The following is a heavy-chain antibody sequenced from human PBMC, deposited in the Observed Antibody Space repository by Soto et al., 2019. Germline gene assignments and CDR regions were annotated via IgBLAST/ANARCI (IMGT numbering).Heavy chain of an antibody. J-gene: IGHJ4*02. CDR1: GFTFSSYG. CDR3: AKDRSYGDYGGIFDY. CDR2: ISYDGSNK. D-gene: IGHD4-17*01. V-gene: IGHV3-30*18. Sequence: QVQLVESGGGVVQPGRSLRLSCAASGFTFSSYGMHWVRQAPGKGLEWVAVISYDGSNKYYADSVKGRFTISRDNSKNTLYLQMNSLRAEDTAVYYCAKDRSYGDYGGIFDYWGQGTLVTVSS.